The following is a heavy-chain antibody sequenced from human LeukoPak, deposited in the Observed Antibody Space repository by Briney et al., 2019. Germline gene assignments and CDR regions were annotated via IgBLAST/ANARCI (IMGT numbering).Heavy chain of an antibody. D-gene: IGHD2-15*01. CDR3: ARGGCSGGSCYSSIEYYYYYMDV. J-gene: IGHJ6*03. CDR2: IYTSVST. Sequence: SETLSLTCTVSGASVSSYYWSWIRQPAGKGLEWLGRIYTSVSTNYNPALNSRVTMSVDTSKNQFSPKLSSVTAADTAVYYCARGGCSGGSCYSSIEYYYYYMDVWGKGTTVTVSS. V-gene: IGHV4-4*07. CDR1: GASVSSYY.